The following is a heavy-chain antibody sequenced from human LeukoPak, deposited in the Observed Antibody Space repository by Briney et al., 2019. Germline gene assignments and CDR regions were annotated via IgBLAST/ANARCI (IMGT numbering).Heavy chain of an antibody. CDR3: PRDAPNWDWFDP. CDR1: GGSISSYY. V-gene: IGHV4-4*07. Sequence: SETLSLTCTVSGGSISSYYWSWIRQPAGKGLEWIGRIHTSGSTNYNPSLKSRVTMSVDTSKNQFSLKLSSVTAADTAVYYCPRDAPNWDWFDPWGQGTLVTVSS. J-gene: IGHJ5*02. D-gene: IGHD3-16*01. CDR2: IHTSGST.